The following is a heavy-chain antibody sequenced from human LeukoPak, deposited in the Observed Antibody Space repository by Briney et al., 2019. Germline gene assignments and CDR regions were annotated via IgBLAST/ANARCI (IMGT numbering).Heavy chain of an antibody. Sequence: AASVKVSCTASGHTFTSYDINWVRQAPGQGLEWMGGIIPIFGTANYAQKFQGRVTITADESTSTAYMELSSLRSEDTAVYYCARDLGTKFDYWGQGTLVTVSS. J-gene: IGHJ4*02. V-gene: IGHV1-69*13. CDR1: GHTFTSYD. CDR2: IIPIFGTA. CDR3: ARDLGTKFDY.